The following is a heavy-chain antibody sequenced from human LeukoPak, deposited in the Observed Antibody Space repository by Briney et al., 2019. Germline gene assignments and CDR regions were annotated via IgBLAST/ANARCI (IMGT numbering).Heavy chain of an antibody. CDR3: ARRGLDIVVVPAARAFDI. Sequence: PSETLSLTCAVSGGSISSSNWWSWVRQPPGKGLEWIGEIYHSGSTNYNPSLKSRVTISVDKSKNQFSLKLSSVTAADTAVYYCARRGLDIVVVPAARAFDIWGQGTMVTVSS. CDR2: IYHSGST. CDR1: GGSISSSNW. V-gene: IGHV4-4*02. J-gene: IGHJ3*02. D-gene: IGHD2-2*03.